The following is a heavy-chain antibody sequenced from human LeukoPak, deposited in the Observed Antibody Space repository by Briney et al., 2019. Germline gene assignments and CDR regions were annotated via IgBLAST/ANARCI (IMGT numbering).Heavy chain of an antibody. CDR3: ARGIREYYDFWSGYRFDY. D-gene: IGHD3-3*01. CDR1: GGSISSYY. V-gene: IGHV4-4*09. CDR2: IYTSGST. J-gene: IGHJ4*02. Sequence: SETLSLTCTVSGGSISSYYWSWIRQPPGKGLGWIGYIYTSGSTNYNPSLKSRVTISVDTSKNQFSLKLSSVTAADTAVYYCARGIREYYDFWSGYRFDYWGQGTLVTVSS.